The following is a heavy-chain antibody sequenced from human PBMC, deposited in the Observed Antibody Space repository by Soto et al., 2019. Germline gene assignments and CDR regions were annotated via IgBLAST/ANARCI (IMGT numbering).Heavy chain of an antibody. CDR1: GYTFTSYY. J-gene: IGHJ4*02. Sequence: GASVKVSCKASGYTFTSYYMHWVRQAPGQGLEWMGIINPSGGSTSYAQKFQGRVTMTRDTSTSTVYMELSSLRSEDTAVYYCARDPSVPMVRRWRVLDYWGQGTLVTVSS. V-gene: IGHV1-46*01. CDR2: INPSGGST. CDR3: ARDPSVPMVRRWRVLDY. D-gene: IGHD2-8*01.